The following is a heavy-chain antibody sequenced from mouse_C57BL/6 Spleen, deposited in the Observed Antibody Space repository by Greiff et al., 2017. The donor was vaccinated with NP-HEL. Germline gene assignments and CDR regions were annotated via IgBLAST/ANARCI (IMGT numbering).Heavy chain of an antibody. CDR3: ARSPTYYGSSYGYFDV. D-gene: IGHD1-1*01. V-gene: IGHV1-64*01. Sequence: VQLQQPGAELVKPGASVKLSCKASGYTFTSYWLHWVKQRPGQGLEWLGMIHPNSGSTNYNEKFKSKATLTVDKSSSTAYMQLSSLTSEDSAVYYCARSPTYYGSSYGYFDVWGTGTTVTVSS. J-gene: IGHJ1*03. CDR1: GYTFTSYW. CDR2: IHPNSGST.